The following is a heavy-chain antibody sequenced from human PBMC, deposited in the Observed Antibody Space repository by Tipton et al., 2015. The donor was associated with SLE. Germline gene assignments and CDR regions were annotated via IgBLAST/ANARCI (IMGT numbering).Heavy chain of an antibody. CDR3: ARANGGGVGVPGAFDI. V-gene: IGHV4-61*02. Sequence: TLSLTCTVSGGSISSSSYYWGWIRQPAGKGLEWIGRIYTSGSTNYNPPLKSRVTISVDTSKKQFSLKLSSVTAADTAVYYCARANGGGVGVPGAFDIWGQGTIVTVSS. J-gene: IGHJ3*02. CDR2: IYTSGST. CDR1: GGSISSSSYY. D-gene: IGHD3-16*01.